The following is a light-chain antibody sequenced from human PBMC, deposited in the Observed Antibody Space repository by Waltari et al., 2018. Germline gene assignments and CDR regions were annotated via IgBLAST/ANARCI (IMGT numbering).Light chain of an antibody. CDR2: WAS. Sequence: DIVMTQSPDSLALSLGERATTNCRSSQSVVYSSNNKNYLAWYQQKPGQPPKLLIYWASTRESGVPDRFSGSGSGTDFTLTISSLQAEDVAVYYCQQYYSTPLTFGGGTKVEI. CDR3: QQYYSTPLT. CDR1: QSVVYSSNNKNY. V-gene: IGKV4-1*01. J-gene: IGKJ4*01.